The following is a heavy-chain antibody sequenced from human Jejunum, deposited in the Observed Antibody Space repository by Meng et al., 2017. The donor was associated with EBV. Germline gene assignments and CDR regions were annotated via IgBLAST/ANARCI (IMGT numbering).Heavy chain of an antibody. CDR1: GFTVSSDY. Sequence: EVQLVESGGCFIQPGGSLRLSCAASGFTVSSDYMSWVRQAPGKGLEWVSVISTGGSIFYADSVKGRFTISRDNSKNTLYLQMNSLGAEDTAVYYCARHRDVDYHLHYWGQGSLITVSS. V-gene: IGHV3-53*01. CDR2: ISTGGSI. J-gene: IGHJ4*02. CDR3: ARHRDVDYHLHY. D-gene: IGHD4-17*01.